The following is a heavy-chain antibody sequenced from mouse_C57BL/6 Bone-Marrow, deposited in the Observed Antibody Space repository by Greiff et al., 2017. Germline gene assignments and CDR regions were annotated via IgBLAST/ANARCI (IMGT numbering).Heavy chain of an antibody. CDR1: GYTFTSYW. CDR3: ARFPITTVGDYFDY. V-gene: IGHV1-64*01. J-gene: IGHJ2*01. CDR2: IHPNSGST. D-gene: IGHD1-1*01. Sequence: QVQLQQPGAELVKPGASVKLSCKASGYTFTSYWMHWVKQRPGQGLEWIGMIHPNSGSTNYNEKFKSKATLTVDKSSSTAYMQLISLTSEDSAVYYCARFPITTVGDYFDYWGQGTTLTVSS.